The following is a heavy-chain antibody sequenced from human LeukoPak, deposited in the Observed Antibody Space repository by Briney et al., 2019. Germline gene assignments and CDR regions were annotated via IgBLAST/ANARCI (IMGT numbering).Heavy chain of an antibody. CDR3: ARHPLWFGELLPTLFDY. CDR1: GGSISSSSYY. CDR2: TYYSGST. Sequence: NPSETLSLTCTVSGGSISSSSYYWGWIRQPPGKGLEWIGSTYYSGSTYYNPSLKSRVTISVDTSKNQFSLKLSSVTAADTAVYYCARHPLWFGELLPTLFDYWGQGTLVTVSS. D-gene: IGHD3-10*01. J-gene: IGHJ4*02. V-gene: IGHV4-39*01.